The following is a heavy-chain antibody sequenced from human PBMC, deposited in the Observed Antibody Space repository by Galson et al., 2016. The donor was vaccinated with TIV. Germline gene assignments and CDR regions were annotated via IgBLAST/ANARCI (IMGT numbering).Heavy chain of an antibody. V-gene: IGHV1-2*06. CDR1: GYTFSDYY. J-gene: IGHJ3*02. CDR2: INPNNGGT. D-gene: IGHD3-9*01. Sequence: SVKVSCKASGYTFSDYYIHWVRQAPGQGLEWMGRINPNNGGTDNAQNFQGRVTMTRDTSIMTVYMELSSLRSDDTALYYCAKAGAVLRYFDWLFDAFDIWGQGTMVAVSS. CDR3: AKAGAVLRYFDWLFDAFDI.